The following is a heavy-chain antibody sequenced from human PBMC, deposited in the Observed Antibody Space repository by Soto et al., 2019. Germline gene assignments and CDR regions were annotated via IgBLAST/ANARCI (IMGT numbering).Heavy chain of an antibody. CDR2: INHSGST. J-gene: IGHJ6*02. CDR3: ARDPRYYGMDV. V-gene: IGHV4-34*01. CDR1: GGSFSGYY. Sequence: SETLSLTCAVYGGSFSGYYWSWIRQPPGKGLEWIGEINHSGSTNYNPSLKSRVTISVDTSKNQFSLKLSSVTAADTAVYYCARDPRYYGMDVWGQGTTVTVSS.